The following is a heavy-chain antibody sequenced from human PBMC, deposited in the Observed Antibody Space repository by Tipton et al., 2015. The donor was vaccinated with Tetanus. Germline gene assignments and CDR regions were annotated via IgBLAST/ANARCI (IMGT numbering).Heavy chain of an antibody. Sequence: LRLSCTVSGGSLNTFYWNWIRQPAGKGLEWIGRVYSSGSTNYTPSLKSRVTMSIDASKTQFSLELTSVTAADTAVYYCARDFRERSGTYYSYYYTMDVWGQGTTVTASS. CDR3: ARDFRERSGTYYSYYYTMDV. CDR1: GGSLNTFY. D-gene: IGHD1-26*01. J-gene: IGHJ6*02. V-gene: IGHV4-4*07. CDR2: VYSSGST.